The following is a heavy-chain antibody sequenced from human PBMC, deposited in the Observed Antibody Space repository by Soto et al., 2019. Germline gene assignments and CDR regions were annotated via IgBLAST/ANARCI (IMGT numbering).Heavy chain of an antibody. CDR1: GGSISSGGYY. D-gene: IGHD2-2*01. V-gene: IGHV4-31*03. Sequence: SETLSLTCTVSGGSISSGGYYWSWIRQHPGKGLEWIGYIYYSGSTYYNPSLKSRVTISVDTSKNQFSLKLSSVTAADTAVYYCARDYCSSTSCRGINWFDPWGQGTMVTVSS. J-gene: IGHJ5*02. CDR2: IYYSGST. CDR3: ARDYCSSTSCRGINWFDP.